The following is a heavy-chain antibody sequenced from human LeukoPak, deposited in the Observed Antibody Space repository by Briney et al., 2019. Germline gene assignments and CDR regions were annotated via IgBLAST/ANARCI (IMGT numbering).Heavy chain of an antibody. V-gene: IGHV1-18*01. J-gene: IGHJ6*03. D-gene: IGHD2-15*01. CDR1: GYSTNRFG. CDR3: ANVAKGRFFFYYMDV. Sequence: ASVKVSCKASGYSTNRFGVTWVRQAPGQGLEWIGWISSDNGIPRYADKFQGRVSLTTDTSKTTAYMELRSLRSDDSAVYFRANVAKGRFFFYYMDVWGKGTTVTVSS. CDR2: ISSDNGIP.